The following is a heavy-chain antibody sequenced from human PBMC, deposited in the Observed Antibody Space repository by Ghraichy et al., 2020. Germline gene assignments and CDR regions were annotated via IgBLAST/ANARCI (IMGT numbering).Heavy chain of an antibody. CDR3: AKGGCSSTSCYTGYFDY. Sequence: GGSLRLSCAASGFTFSSYAMSWVRQAPGKGLEWVSAISGSGGSTYYADSVKGRFTISRDNSKNTLYLQMNSLRAEDTAVYYCAKGGCSSTSCYTGYFDYWGQGTLVTVSS. J-gene: IGHJ4*02. CDR1: GFTFSSYA. V-gene: IGHV3-23*01. D-gene: IGHD2-2*02. CDR2: ISGSGGST.